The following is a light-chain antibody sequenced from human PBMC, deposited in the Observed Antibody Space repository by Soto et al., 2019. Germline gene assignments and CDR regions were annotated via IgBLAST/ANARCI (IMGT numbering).Light chain of an antibody. CDR1: SSDVGGYNY. J-gene: IGLJ1*01. V-gene: IGLV2-14*03. CDR2: DVS. CDR3: SSYTTSNTRQIV. Sequence: QSALTQPASVSGSPGQSITISCTGTSSDVGGYNYVSWYQHRPGEAPKLTIYDVSNRPSGVSNRFSGSKSGNTASLTISGLQPEDEADYYCSSYTTSNTRQIVFGTGTKVTVL.